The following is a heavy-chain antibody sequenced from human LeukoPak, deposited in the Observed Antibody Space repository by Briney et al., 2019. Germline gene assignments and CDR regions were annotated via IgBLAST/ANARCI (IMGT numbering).Heavy chain of an antibody. D-gene: IGHD5-12*01. V-gene: IGHV3-7*03. CDR3: ARDSGYSAFDY. J-gene: IGHJ4*02. Sequence: GGSLRLSCAASGFAFSSSWMAWVRQAPGKGLEWVANMNPDGSTKNYVDSVRGGITISRDNAKNSLYLQMNSLRADDTAVYYCARDSGYSAFDYWGQGTLVTVSS. CDR2: MNPDGSTK. CDR1: GFAFSSSW.